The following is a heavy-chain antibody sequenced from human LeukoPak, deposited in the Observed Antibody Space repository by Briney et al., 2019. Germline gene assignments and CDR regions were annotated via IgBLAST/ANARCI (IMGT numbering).Heavy chain of an antibody. D-gene: IGHD6-6*01. Sequence: GGSLRLSCAASGFTFSSYAMTWVRQAPGKGLEWVSTISGSGGSIYYADSVKGRFTISRDSSKNTLYLQMNSLRAEDTAVYYCARDGSSSYYFDYWGQGTLVTVSS. J-gene: IGHJ4*02. CDR1: GFTFSSYA. CDR3: ARDGSSSYYFDY. V-gene: IGHV3-23*01. CDR2: ISGSGGSI.